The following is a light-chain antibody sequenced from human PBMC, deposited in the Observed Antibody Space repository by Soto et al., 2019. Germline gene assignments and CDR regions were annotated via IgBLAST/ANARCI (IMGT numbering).Light chain of an antibody. Sequence: QSVLAQPPSASGTPGQRVTISCSGGISNIGRNIVNWYKQLPGTAPKLLIYSNHQWPSGVPDRFSGSKSGTSASLAISGLQSEDEAEYFCASWDDSLNGFYVFGTGTKVTVL. J-gene: IGLJ1*01. CDR2: SNH. CDR3: ASWDDSLNGFYV. CDR1: ISNIGRNI. V-gene: IGLV1-44*01.